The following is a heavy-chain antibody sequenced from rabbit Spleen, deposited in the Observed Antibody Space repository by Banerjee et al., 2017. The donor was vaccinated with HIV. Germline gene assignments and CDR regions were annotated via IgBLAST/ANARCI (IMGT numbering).Heavy chain of an antibody. J-gene: IGHJ6*01. CDR2: AYAGSSGST. CDR3: ARDAGTSFSTYGMNL. V-gene: IGHV1S40*01. Sequence: QSLEESGGGLVKPGASLTLTCKASGFSFNSGYDMCWVRQAPGKGLEWVACAYAGSSGSTYSATWAKGRFPISKTSSTTVTLQMTSLTAADTATYFCARDAGTSFSTYGMNLWGPGTLVTVS. D-gene: IGHD8-1*01. CDR1: GFSFNSGYD.